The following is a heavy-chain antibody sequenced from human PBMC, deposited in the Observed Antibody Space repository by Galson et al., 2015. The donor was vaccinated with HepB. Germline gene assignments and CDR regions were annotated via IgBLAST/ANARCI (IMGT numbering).Heavy chain of an antibody. CDR1: GGSFSGYY. J-gene: IGHJ4*02. CDR3: AAQDGGWYRFFGY. CDR2: INHSGST. V-gene: IGHV4-34*01. Sequence: SETLSLTCAVYGGSFSGYYWSWIRQPPGKGLEWIGEINHSGSTNYNPSLKSRVTISVDTSKNQFSLKLSSVTAADTAVYYCAAQDGGWYRFFGYWGQGTLVTVSS. D-gene: IGHD6-19*01.